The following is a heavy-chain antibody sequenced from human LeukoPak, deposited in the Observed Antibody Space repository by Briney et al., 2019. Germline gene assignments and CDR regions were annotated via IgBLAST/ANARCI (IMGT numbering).Heavy chain of an antibody. V-gene: IGHV1-18*01. J-gene: IGHJ4*02. CDR2: ISAYNGNT. CDR3: AREGGRDGYNHKNRDDY. CDR1: GYTFTSYG. Sequence: GASVKVSCKASGYTFTSYGISWVRQAPGQGLEWMGWISAYNGNTNYAQKLQGRVTMTTDTSTSTAYMELRSLRSDDTAVYYCAREGGRDGYNHKNRDDYWGQGTLVTVSS. D-gene: IGHD5-24*01.